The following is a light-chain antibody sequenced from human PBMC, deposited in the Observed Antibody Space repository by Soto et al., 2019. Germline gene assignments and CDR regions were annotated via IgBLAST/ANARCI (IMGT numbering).Light chain of an antibody. Sequence: EIVLTQSPVTLSLSPGDRATLSCRASQTVSTYLAWYQQKPGQAPRLLIYDASNSATGIPARFSGSGSGTDCTLTISSLEPEDFAVYYWQQRNNWPPDITFGQGTRLYIK. V-gene: IGKV3-11*01. J-gene: IGKJ5*01. CDR3: QQRNNWPPDIT. CDR2: DAS. CDR1: QTVSTY.